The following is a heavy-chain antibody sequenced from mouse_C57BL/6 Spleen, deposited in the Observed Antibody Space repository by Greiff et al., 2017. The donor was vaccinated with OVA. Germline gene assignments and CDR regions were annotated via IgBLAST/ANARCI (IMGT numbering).Heavy chain of an antibody. Sequence: QVQLQQPGAELVMPGASVKLSCKASGYTFTSYWMHWVKQRPGQGLEWIGEIDPSDSYTNYNQKFKGKSTLTVDKSSSTAYMQLSSLTSEDSAVYYCARRDEDYFDYWGQGTTLTVSS. CDR1: GYTFTSYW. CDR2: IDPSDSYT. V-gene: IGHV1-69*01. CDR3: ARRDEDYFDY. D-gene: IGHD3-3*01. J-gene: IGHJ2*01.